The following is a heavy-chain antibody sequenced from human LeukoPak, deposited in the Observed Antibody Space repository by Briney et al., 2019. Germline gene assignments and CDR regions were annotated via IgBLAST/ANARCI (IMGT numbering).Heavy chain of an antibody. CDR2: ISGSGGST. Sequence: GGSLRLSCAASGFTFSSYAMSWVRQAPGKGLEWVSAISGSGGSTYYADSVKGRFTISRDNSKNTLYLQMNSLRAEDTAVYYCAKDSRGQWLVRASLAFDYWGQGTLVTVSS. D-gene: IGHD6-19*01. CDR3: AKDSRGQWLVRASLAFDY. CDR1: GFTFSSYA. V-gene: IGHV3-23*01. J-gene: IGHJ4*02.